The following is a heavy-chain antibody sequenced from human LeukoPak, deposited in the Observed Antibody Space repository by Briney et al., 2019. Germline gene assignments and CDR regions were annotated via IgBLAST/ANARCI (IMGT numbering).Heavy chain of an antibody. D-gene: IGHD5-24*01. CDR3: AREARDGYNYQFDY. Sequence: GGSLRLSCAASGFTFSSYSMNWVRQAPGKGLEWVSSISSSSSYIYYADSVKGRFTISRDNAKNSLYLQMNSLRAEDTAVYYCAREARDGYNYQFDYWGQGTLVTVSS. V-gene: IGHV3-21*01. CDR1: GFTFSSYS. CDR2: ISSSSSYI. J-gene: IGHJ4*02.